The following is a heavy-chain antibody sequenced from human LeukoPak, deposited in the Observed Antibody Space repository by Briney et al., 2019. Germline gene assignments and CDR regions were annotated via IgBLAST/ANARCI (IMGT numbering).Heavy chain of an antibody. CDR2: IRSSSSNI. J-gene: IGHJ4*02. CDR3: ARVAGYCDSTSNCYSDY. V-gene: IGHV3-21*01. CDR1: GFTFSIYT. Sequence: GGSLTLSCVASGFTFSIYTMNWVRQAPGKGVEGLSSIRSSSSNIYNADSVRGRFTISRDNAKNSLYLQMNSLRAEDTAVYYCARVAGYCDSTSNCYSDYWGQGTLVTVSS. D-gene: IGHD2-2*01.